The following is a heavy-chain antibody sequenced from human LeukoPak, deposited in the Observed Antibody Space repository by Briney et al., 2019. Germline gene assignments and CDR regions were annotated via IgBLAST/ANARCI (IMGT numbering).Heavy chain of an antibody. CDR1: AFTFSTYE. CDR2: ISYDGSNK. D-gene: IGHD4-23*01. CDR3: ARDYVGDYGGSYFDY. J-gene: IGHJ4*02. Sequence: PGGSLRLSCAASAFTFSTYEMNWVRQAPGKGLEWVAVISYDGSNKYYADSVKGRFTISRDNSKNTLYLQMNSLRAEDTAVYYCARDYVGDYGGSYFDYWGQGTLVTVSS. V-gene: IGHV3-30*03.